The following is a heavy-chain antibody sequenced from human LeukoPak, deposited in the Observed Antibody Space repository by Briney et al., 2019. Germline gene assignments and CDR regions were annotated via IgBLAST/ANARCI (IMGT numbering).Heavy chain of an antibody. CDR2: ISSSSSTI. CDR1: GFTFSSYR. D-gene: IGHD1-26*01. Sequence: PGGSLRLSCAASGFTFSSYRMNRVRQAPGKGLEWVSYISSSSSTIYYADSVKGRFTISRDNAKNSLYLQMNSLRAEDTAVEYCARAYIGSYFDYWGQGTLVTVSS. J-gene: IGHJ4*02. CDR3: ARAYIGSYFDY. V-gene: IGHV3-48*01.